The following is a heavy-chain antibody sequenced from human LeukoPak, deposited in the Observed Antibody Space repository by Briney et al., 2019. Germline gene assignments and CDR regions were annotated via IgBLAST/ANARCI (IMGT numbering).Heavy chain of an antibody. CDR2: IYSGGST. Sequence: GGSLRLSCAASGFSVSSNYMSWVRQAPGKGLEWVSVIYSGGSTYYADSVKGRLTISRDNSKNTVYLQMNSLSAEDTAVYYCAKGNSAGSSKSWFDPWGQGTLVTVSS. D-gene: IGHD3-10*01. J-gene: IGHJ5*02. V-gene: IGHV3-53*01. CDR1: GFSVSSNY. CDR3: AKGNSAGSSKSWFDP.